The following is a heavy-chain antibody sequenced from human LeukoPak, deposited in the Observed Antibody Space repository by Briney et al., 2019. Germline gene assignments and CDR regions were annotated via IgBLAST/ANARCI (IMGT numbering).Heavy chain of an antibody. V-gene: IGHV4-34*01. D-gene: IGHD3-16*01. Sequence: SETLSLTCAVYGGSFSGYYWSWIRQPPGKGLEWIGEINHSGSTNYNPSLKSRVTISVDTSKNQFSLKLSSVTAADTAVYYCARLGYGGLRYLYYYYYYMDVWGKGTTVTVSS. CDR3: ARLGYGGLRYLYYYYYYMDV. CDR1: GGSFSGYY. J-gene: IGHJ6*03. CDR2: INHSGST.